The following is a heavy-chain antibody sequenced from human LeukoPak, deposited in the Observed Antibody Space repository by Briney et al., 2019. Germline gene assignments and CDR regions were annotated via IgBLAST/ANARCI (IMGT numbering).Heavy chain of an antibody. Sequence: SETLSLTCTVSGGSISSYYWSWIRQPPGKGLEWIGYIYYSGSTNYNPSLKSRVTISADTSKNQFSLKLSSVTAADTAVYYCAGRGIAAGWFDPWGQGTLVTVSS. CDR2: IYYSGST. J-gene: IGHJ5*02. D-gene: IGHD6-13*01. CDR3: AGRGIAAGWFDP. CDR1: GGSISSYY. V-gene: IGHV4-59*08.